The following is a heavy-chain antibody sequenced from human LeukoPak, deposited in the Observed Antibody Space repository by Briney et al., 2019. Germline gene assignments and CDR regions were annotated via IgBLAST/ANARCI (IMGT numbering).Heavy chain of an antibody. J-gene: IGHJ3*02. Sequence: PGGSLRLSCAASGFTFDDYGMSWVRQAPGKGLEWVSGINWNGGSTGYADSVKGRFTISRDNAKNSLYLQMNSLRAEDTALYHCARDRVRGSHDFGAYDAFDIWGQGTMVTVSS. CDR2: INWNGGST. V-gene: IGHV3-20*01. CDR1: GFTFDDYG. CDR3: ARDRVRGSHDFGAYDAFDI. D-gene: IGHD4-17*01.